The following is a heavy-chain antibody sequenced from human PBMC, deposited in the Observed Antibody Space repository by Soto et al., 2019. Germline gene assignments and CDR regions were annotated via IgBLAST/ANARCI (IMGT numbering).Heavy chain of an antibody. J-gene: IGHJ4*02. CDR3: AILKGGSGWFTYFDY. CDR1: GFTFSSYA. D-gene: IGHD6-19*01. CDR2: ISGSGGST. V-gene: IGHV3-23*01. Sequence: LRLSCAASGFTFSSYAMSWVRQAPGKGLEWVSAISGSGGSTYYADSVKGRFTISRDNSKNTLYLQMNSLRAEDTAVYYCAILKGGSGWFTYFDYWGQGTLVTVSS.